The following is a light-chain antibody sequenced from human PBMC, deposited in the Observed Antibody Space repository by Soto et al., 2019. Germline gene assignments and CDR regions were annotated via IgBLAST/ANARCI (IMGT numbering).Light chain of an antibody. J-gene: IGKJ5*01. Sequence: EIVMTQSPATLSVSPGERVTPSCRASQSINNKVAWYQQKPGQAPRLLIYGASTRATGISARFSGSGSGTEFTLTISSLQSEDFAVYYCQQYNNWPPITFGQGTRLEIK. V-gene: IGKV3-15*01. CDR2: GAS. CDR3: QQYNNWPPIT. CDR1: QSINNK.